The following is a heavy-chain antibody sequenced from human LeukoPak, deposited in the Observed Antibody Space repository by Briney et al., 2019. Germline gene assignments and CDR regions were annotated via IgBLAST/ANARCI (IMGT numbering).Heavy chain of an antibody. V-gene: IGHV1-46*01. D-gene: IGHD4-23*01. Sequence: ASVKVSCKASGYTFTSYYMHWVLQAPGQGLEWMGIINPSGGSTSYAQKFQGRVTMTRDTSTSTVYMELSSLRSEDTAVYYCASLGGNSGVFDYWGQGTLVTVSS. CDR3: ASLGGNSGVFDY. CDR2: INPSGGST. CDR1: GYTFTSYY. J-gene: IGHJ4*02.